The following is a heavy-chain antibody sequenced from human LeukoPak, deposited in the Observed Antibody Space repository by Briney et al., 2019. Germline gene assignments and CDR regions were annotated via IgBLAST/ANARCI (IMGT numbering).Heavy chain of an antibody. V-gene: IGHV4-4*07. CDR1: GGSISSYY. D-gene: IGHD3-16*01. Sequence: PSETLSLTCTVSGGSISSYYWSWIRQPAGKGLEWIGRICTSGSTNYNPSLKSRVTMSVDTSKNQFSLKLSSVTAADTAVYYCARVGYRGGGRYYFDYWGQGTLVTVSS. J-gene: IGHJ4*02. CDR3: ARVGYRGGGRYYFDY. CDR2: ICTSGST.